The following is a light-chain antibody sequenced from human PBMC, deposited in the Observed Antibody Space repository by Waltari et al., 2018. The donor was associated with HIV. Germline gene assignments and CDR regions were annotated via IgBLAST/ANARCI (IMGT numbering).Light chain of an antibody. CDR2: ENK. CDR3: GTWDSSLNTPV. CDR1: TSNIETNY. V-gene: IGLV1-51*02. Sequence: QPVLTQPPSVSAAPGRSVTITCSGSTSNIETNYVSWYQQIPGTAPKLLIYENKKRPSGIPERFAGSKAATSATLGITGLQTGDEAEYFCGTWDSSLNTPVFGGGSRLTVL. J-gene: IGLJ2*01.